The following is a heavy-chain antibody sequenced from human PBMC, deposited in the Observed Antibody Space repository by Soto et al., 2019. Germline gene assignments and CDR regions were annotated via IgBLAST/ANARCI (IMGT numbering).Heavy chain of an antibody. CDR1: GFTFSRYS. J-gene: IGHJ4*02. CDR2: INSDGSST. Sequence: PGGSLRLSCAASGFTFSRYSMDWVRQAPGKGLEWVSRINSDGSSTSYADSVKGRFTISRDNAKNTLYLQMNSLRAEDTAVYYCARVECSGGSCYSIDYWGQGT. V-gene: IGHV3-74*01. D-gene: IGHD2-15*01. CDR3: ARVECSGGSCYSIDY.